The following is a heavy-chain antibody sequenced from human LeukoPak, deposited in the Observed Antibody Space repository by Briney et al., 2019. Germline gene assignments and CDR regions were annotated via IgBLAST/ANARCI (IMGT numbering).Heavy chain of an antibody. CDR2: ISGSGGRK. Sequence: GLSPGSSRTAPGLTFGPYAFSWVRQALRKGLEWVSAISGSGGRKHYADSVTGRFTISRDNSKNTLYLQMNSLRAEDTAVYYCAKGAYFDYWGQGTLVTVSS. J-gene: IGHJ4*02. CDR3: AKGAYFDY. D-gene: IGHD4/OR15-4a*01. V-gene: IGHV3-23*01. CDR1: GLTFGPYA.